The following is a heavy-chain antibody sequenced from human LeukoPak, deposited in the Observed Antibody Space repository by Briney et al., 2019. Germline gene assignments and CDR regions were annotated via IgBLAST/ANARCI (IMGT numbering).Heavy chain of an antibody. Sequence: GGSLRLSCTASGFTVSNNYMNWARQAPGKGLEWVASINHNGNVNYYVDSVKGRFTISRDNAKNSLYLQMSNLRAEDTAVYFCARGGGLDVWGQGATVTVSS. CDR2: INHNGNVN. J-gene: IGHJ6*02. D-gene: IGHD3-16*01. CDR3: ARGGGLDV. V-gene: IGHV3-7*03. CDR1: GFTVSNNY.